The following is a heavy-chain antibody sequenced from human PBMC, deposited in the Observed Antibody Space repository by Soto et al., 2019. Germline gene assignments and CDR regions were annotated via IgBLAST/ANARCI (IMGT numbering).Heavy chain of an antibody. D-gene: IGHD1-7*01. Sequence: XGPTLVNPKQTLRLTCAFSGFSLSREGMSVSWIRQPPGKALEFLALIDWEEEKFYSPSLRTRLTVSKDTSKSQVVLTLTNVDPVDTATYYCTRSTNWNYEYSFDYWGQGTLVTVSS. V-gene: IGHV2-70*01. CDR3: TRSTNWNYEYSFDY. J-gene: IGHJ4*02. CDR1: GFSLSREGMS. CDR2: IDWEEEK.